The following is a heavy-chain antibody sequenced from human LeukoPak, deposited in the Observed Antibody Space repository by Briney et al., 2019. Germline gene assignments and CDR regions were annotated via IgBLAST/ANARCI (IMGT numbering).Heavy chain of an antibody. CDR3: ARRGVRMGGHDY. D-gene: IGHD3-10*01. Sequence: PSETLSLTCTVSGGPISSSSYYWGWIRQPPGKGLEWIGSIYYSENTYYNPSLKSRVIISVDTSKNQFSLKLSSVTAADTAVYYCARRGVRMGGHDYWGQGTLVTVSS. J-gene: IGHJ4*02. CDR2: IYYSENT. CDR1: GGPISSSSYY. V-gene: IGHV4-39*01.